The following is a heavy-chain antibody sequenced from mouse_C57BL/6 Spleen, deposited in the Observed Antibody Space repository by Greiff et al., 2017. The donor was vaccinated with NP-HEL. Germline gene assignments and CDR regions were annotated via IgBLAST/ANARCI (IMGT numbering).Heavy chain of an antibody. Sequence: VKQRPGQGLEWIGNIYPSDSETHYNQKFKDKATLTVDKSSSTAYMQLSSLTSEDSAVYYCARGALITTVVDWYFDVWGTGTTVTVSS. J-gene: IGHJ1*03. CDR3: ARGALITTVVDWYFDV. CDR2: IYPSDSET. D-gene: IGHD1-1*01. V-gene: IGHV1-61*01.